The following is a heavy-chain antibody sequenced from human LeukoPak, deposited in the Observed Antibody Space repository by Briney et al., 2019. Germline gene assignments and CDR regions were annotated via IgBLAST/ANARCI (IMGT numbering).Heavy chain of an antibody. D-gene: IGHD3-3*01. J-gene: IGHJ6*03. CDR2: TIPIFGTA. CDR3: ARDRRYDFWSGYPYYYYYYMDV. V-gene: IGHV1-69*05. CDR1: GGTFSSYA. Sequence: KVSCKASGGTFSSYAISWVRQAPGQGLEWMGRTIPIFGTANYAQKFQGRVTITTDESTSTAYMELSSLRSEDTAVYYCARDRRYDFWSGYPYYYYYYMDVWGKGTTVTVSS.